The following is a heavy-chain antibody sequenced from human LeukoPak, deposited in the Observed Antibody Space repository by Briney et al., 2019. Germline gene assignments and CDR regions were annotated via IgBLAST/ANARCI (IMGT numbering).Heavy chain of an antibody. CDR1: GGSISSGDYY. D-gene: IGHD3-22*01. V-gene: IGHV4-30-4*01. CDR3: AGALSSSGPYFQY. J-gene: IGHJ1*01. CDR2: IYYSGST. Sequence: SQTLSLTCTVSGGSISSGDYYWSWIRQPPGKGLEWIGYIYYSGSTYYHPSLKSRVTISVDTSKNQFSLKLSSVTAADTAVYYCAGALSSSGPYFQYWGQGTLVTVSS.